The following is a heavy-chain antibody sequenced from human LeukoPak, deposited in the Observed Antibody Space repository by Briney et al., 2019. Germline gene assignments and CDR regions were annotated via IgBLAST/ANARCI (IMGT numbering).Heavy chain of an antibody. CDR2: LSSSSSVI. D-gene: IGHD3-22*01. V-gene: IGHV3-48*01. J-gene: IGHJ3*02. CDR3: ATDDSSAYRPQGYAFDI. Sequence: GGSLRLSCAASGFTFSTYAMDWVRQAPGKGLEWVSYLSSSSSVIYHADSVKGRFTISRDNAKNSLYLQMNSLRTEDTAVYYCATDDSSAYRPQGYAFDIWGQGTMVTVSS. CDR1: GFTFSTYA.